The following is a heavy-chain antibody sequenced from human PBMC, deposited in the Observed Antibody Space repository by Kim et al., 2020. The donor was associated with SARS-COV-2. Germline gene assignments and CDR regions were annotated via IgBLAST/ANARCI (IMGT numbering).Heavy chain of an antibody. CDR1: GYTFTSYY. J-gene: IGHJ6*02. D-gene: IGHD3-10*01. CDR3: ARDTNSYYYGSGNPGGMDV. CDR2: INPSGGST. V-gene: IGHV1-46*01. Sequence: ASVKVSCKASGYTFTSYYMHWVRQAPGQGLEWMGIINPSGGSTSYAQKFQGRVTMTRDTSTSTVYMELSSLRSEDTAVYYCARDTNSYYYGSGNPGGMDVWGQGTTVTVSS.